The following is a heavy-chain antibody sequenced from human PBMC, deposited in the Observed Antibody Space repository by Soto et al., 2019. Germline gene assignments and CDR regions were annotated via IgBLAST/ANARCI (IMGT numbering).Heavy chain of an antibody. Sequence: QVQLQESGPGLVKPSQTLSLTCTVSGGSITSDGYYWNWIRQPPGKGLEWIGYIYYSGSTYYNPSLKSRVAISMDTAKNQVSLKLTFVTAADTAVYFCARNDYGDYGWYFDLWGRGTLVAVSS. J-gene: IGHJ2*01. V-gene: IGHV4-31*03. CDR1: GGSITSDGYY. CDR3: ARNDYGDYGWYFDL. CDR2: IYYSGST. D-gene: IGHD4-17*01.